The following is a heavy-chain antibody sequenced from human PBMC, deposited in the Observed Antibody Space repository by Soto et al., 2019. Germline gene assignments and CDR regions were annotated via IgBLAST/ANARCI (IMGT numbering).Heavy chain of an antibody. CDR3: AKDTYYYDRSGYYTYDH. D-gene: IGHD3-22*01. J-gene: IGHJ4*02. Sequence: GVSLRLSCAASGFTFSSYWMHWVRQAPGKGLVWVSRINSDGSSTSYADSVKGRFTISRDNAKNTLYLQMNSLRAEDTAVYYCAKDTYYYDRSGYYTYDHWGQGTQVNVSS. CDR2: INSDGSST. V-gene: IGHV3-74*01. CDR1: GFTFSSYW.